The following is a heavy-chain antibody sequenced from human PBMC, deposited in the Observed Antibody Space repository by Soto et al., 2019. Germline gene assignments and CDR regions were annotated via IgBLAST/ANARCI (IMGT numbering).Heavy chain of an antibody. CDR3: ARGANWNYGFTF. V-gene: IGHV4-30-4*01. D-gene: IGHD1-7*01. J-gene: IGHJ4*02. CDR2: IPYSGTT. Sequence: QVQLQESGPGLVKPSQTLSLTCTVSGGSISSDDYYWGWIRQPPGRGLEWIGNIPYSGTTYYNPSLKSRVSMSVDTSKNQFSLRFNSVTATDTAVYYCARGANWNYGFTFWGQGTLVTVSS. CDR1: GGSISSDDYY.